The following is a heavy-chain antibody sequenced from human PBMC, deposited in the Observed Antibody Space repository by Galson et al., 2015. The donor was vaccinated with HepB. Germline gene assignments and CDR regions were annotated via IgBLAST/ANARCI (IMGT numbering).Heavy chain of an antibody. CDR2: ISYDGSIK. CDR1: GFTSSNYA. CDR3: ARGGDIAVVPAATYYYYGMDV. J-gene: IGHJ6*02. Sequence: SLRLSCAASGFTSSNYAMHWVRQAPGKGLEWVAFISYDGSIKYYADSVKGRFTISRDNSKNTLYLQMNSLRAEDKAVYYCARGGDIAVVPAATYYYYGMDVWGQGTTVTVSS. V-gene: IGHV3-30-3*01. D-gene: IGHD2-2*01.